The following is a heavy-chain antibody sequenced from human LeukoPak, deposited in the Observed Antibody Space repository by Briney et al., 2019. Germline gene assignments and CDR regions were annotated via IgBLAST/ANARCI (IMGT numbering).Heavy chain of an antibody. CDR2: INDSVST. V-gene: IGHV4-34*01. CDR3: ARDRSVGATNWFDP. Sequence: SETLSLTCAVYGGSFSGYYWSCIRQPPGNGLEWSGEINDSVSTNYHPSLNRPFTISVYTSKNQFSLKLSSVTAADTAVYYCARDRSVGATNWFDPWGQGTMVTVSS. J-gene: IGHJ5*02. D-gene: IGHD1-26*01. CDR1: GGSFSGYY.